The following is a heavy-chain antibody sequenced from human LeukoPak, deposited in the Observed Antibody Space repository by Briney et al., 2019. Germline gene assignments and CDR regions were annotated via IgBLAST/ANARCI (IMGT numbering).Heavy chain of an antibody. CDR3: ARAPPYCSSTSCYFSY. V-gene: IGHV3-21*01. CDR1: GFTFSSYS. CDR2: ISSSSSYI. J-gene: IGHJ4*02. Sequence: GGSLRLSCAASGFTFSSYSMNWVRQAPGKGLEWVSSISSSSSYIYYADSVKGRFTISRDNAKNSLYLQMNSLRAEDTAVYYCARAPPYCSSTSCYFSYWGQGTLVTASS. D-gene: IGHD2-2*01.